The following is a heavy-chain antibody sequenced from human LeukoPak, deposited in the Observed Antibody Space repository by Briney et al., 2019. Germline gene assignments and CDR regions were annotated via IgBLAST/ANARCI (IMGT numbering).Heavy chain of an antibody. Sequence: SETLSPTCAVSGYSISSAYSWGWIRQSPGKGLEGFGNVSHSGSTYYNPSLKGRITISEDTSKNQFSPRLSPVTAADTAVYYCARLVVPAGFDFWGQGTLVTVSS. V-gene: IGHV4-38-2*01. D-gene: IGHD2-2*01. CDR3: ARLVVPAGFDF. J-gene: IGHJ4*02. CDR1: GYSISSAYS. CDR2: VSHSGST.